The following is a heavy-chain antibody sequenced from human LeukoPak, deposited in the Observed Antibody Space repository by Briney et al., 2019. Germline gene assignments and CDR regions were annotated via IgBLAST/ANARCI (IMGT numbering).Heavy chain of an antibody. J-gene: IGHJ4*02. D-gene: IGHD4-17*01. CDR1: GFTFSSYA. Sequence: GRSLRLSCTASGFTFSSYAMHWVHQAPGKGLEWVALIWYDGSNKFYADSVKGRFTISRDNSKNTMYLQMNSLRAEDTAVYYCAIDPGYISGGHGDHGWSFDYWGQGTLVTVSS. V-gene: IGHV3-33*01. CDR2: IWYDGSNK. CDR3: AIDPGYISGGHGDHGWSFDY.